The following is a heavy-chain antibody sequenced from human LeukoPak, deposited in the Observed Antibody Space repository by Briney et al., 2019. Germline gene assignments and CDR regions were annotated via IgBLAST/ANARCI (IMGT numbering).Heavy chain of an antibody. CDR1: GGSISGYY. D-gene: IGHD2-2*01. CDR3: ARVASVVVPAVIGSDYYYYYMDV. CDR2: IYYRGST. V-gene: IGHV4-59*01. Sequence: SETLSLTCTVSGGSISGYYWSWIRQPRGKGREWIGYIYYRGSTNYNPSLKSRVTISVDTSKNQFSLKLSSVTAADTAVYYCARVASVVVPAVIGSDYYYYYMDVWGKGTTVTVSS. J-gene: IGHJ6*03.